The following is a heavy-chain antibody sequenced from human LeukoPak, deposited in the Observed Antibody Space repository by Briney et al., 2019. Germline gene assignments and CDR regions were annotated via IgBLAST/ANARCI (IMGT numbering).Heavy chain of an antibody. CDR3: ARQWAMVRGVIKD. CDR1: GGSINTGSYY. CDR2: IYYSGST. V-gene: IGHV4-39*01. D-gene: IGHD3-10*01. J-gene: IGHJ4*02. Sequence: KTSETLSLTCTVSGGSINTGSYYWGWIRQPPGKGLEWIGSIYYSGSTYYNPSLKSRVTISVDTSKNQCSLKVSSVTAADTAVYYCARQWAMVRGVIKDWGQGTLVTVSS.